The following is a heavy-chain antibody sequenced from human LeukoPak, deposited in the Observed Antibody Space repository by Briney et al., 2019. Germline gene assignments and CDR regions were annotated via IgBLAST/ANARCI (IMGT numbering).Heavy chain of an antibody. V-gene: IGHV4-39*07. D-gene: IGHD2-21*02. CDR3: ARDCGGDCYSDY. Sequence: SETLSLTCTVSGGSISSSGYYWGWIRQPPGKGLEWIGTIYYSGSTYYNPSLKSRVTISVDTSKNQFSLKLSSVTAADTAVYYCARDCGGDCYSDYWGQGTLVTVSS. J-gene: IGHJ4*02. CDR1: GGSISSSGYY. CDR2: IYYSGST.